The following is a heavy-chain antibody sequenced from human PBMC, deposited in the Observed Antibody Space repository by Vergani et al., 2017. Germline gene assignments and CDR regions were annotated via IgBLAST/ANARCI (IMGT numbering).Heavy chain of an antibody. CDR1: GFTFGDYA. CDR2: IRSKAYGGTT. V-gene: IGHV3-49*03. D-gene: IGHD3-22*01. Sequence: EVQLVESGGGLVQPGRSLRLSCTASGFTFGDYAMSWFRQAPGKGLEWVGFIRSKAYGGTTEYAASVKGRFTIYREDAKSIAYLQMNSLKTEDTAVYYCTRVSITMIVVVEVNGAFDIWGQGTMVTVSS. J-gene: IGHJ3*02. CDR3: TRVSITMIVVVEVNGAFDI.